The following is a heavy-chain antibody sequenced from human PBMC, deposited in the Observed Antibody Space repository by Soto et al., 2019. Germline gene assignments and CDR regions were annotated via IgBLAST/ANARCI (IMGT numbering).Heavy chain of an antibody. Sequence: QVQLVQSGAEVKKPGSSVKVSCKASGGTFSSFTISWVRQAPGQGLEWMEGIIPIYGTANYAQKFQGRVTITADASTRTAYMELSSLRSEDTAVYYCAKDRRADWESYYYYAMDVWGQGTMVTVSS. D-gene: IGHD1-26*01. V-gene: IGHV1-69*01. CDR3: AKDRRADWESYYYYAMDV. CDR1: GGTFSSFT. J-gene: IGHJ6*02. CDR2: IIPIYGTA.